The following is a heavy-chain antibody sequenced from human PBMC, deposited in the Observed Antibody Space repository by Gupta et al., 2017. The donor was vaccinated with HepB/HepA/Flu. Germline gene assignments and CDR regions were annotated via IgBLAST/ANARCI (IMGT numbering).Heavy chain of an antibody. V-gene: IGHV3-7*01. Sequence: EVQLVESGGGLVQPGGSLSLSCAASGFTFRSYWMRWVRQATGKGLEWVANIKQDGSEKYYVESVKGRFTIARDNAKNSLYLQMNSLRAEDTAVYYCARGDNNSGSGNDYWGQGTLVTVSS. CDR2: IKQDGSEK. J-gene: IGHJ4*02. D-gene: IGHD6-19*01. CDR1: GFTFRSYW. CDR3: ARGDNNSGSGNDY.